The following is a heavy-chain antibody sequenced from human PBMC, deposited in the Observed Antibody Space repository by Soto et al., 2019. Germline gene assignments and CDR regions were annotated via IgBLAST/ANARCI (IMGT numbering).Heavy chain of an antibody. Sequence: GSLRLSCAASGFTFSSYNMNWVRQAPGKGLEWISYISSTGSTTYYADSVKGRFTTSRDNAKNSLFLQMNSLRDEDTAVYCCAREARGFDYWGQGTLVTVSS. D-gene: IGHD3-10*01. V-gene: IGHV3-48*02. CDR3: AREARGFDY. J-gene: IGHJ4*02. CDR1: GFTFSSYN. CDR2: ISSTGSTT.